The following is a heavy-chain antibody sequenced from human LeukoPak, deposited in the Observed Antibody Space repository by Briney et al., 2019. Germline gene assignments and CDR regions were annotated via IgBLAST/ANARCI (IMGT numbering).Heavy chain of an antibody. CDR2: IVVGSGNT. CDR1: GFTFTSSA. D-gene: IGHD2-8*01. CDR3: ASSNCTNGVCYTLGYFQH. Sequence: GASVKVSCKASGFTFTSSAMQWVRQARGQRLDWIGWIVVGSGNTNYAQKFQERVTITRDMSTSTAYMELSSLRSEDTAVYYCASSNCTNGVCYTLGYFQHWGQGTLVTVSS. J-gene: IGHJ1*01. V-gene: IGHV1-58*02.